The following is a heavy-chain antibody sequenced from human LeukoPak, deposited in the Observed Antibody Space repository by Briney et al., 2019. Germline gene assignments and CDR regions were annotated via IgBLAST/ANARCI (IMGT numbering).Heavy chain of an antibody. CDR1: GGSISSHYWS. J-gene: IGHJ4*02. Sequence: TLSLTCTVSGGSISSHYWSWIRQPPGKALEWLALIYWDDDKRYSPSLKSRLTITKDTSKNQVVLTMTNMDPVDTATYYCAHGGVYGSEPFDYWGQGTLVTVSS. CDR2: IYWDDDK. V-gene: IGHV2-5*02. D-gene: IGHD3-10*01. CDR3: AHGGVYGSEPFDY.